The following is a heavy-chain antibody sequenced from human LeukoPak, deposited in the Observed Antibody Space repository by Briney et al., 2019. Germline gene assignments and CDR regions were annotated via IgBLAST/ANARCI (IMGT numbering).Heavy chain of an antibody. CDR3: ARSGGSGSPFDY. Sequence: SETLSLTCAVSGGSISSSNWWSWVRQPPGKGLEWFGSIYHSGSTYYNPSLKSRITISLDTSKNQFSLKLSSVTAADTAIYYCARSGGSGSPFDYWGQGTLVTVSS. J-gene: IGHJ4*02. CDR2: IYHSGST. D-gene: IGHD3-10*01. V-gene: IGHV4-4*02. CDR1: GGSISSSNW.